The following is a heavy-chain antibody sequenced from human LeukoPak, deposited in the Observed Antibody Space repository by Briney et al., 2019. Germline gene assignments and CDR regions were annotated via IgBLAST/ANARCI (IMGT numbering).Heavy chain of an antibody. V-gene: IGHV3-23*01. D-gene: IGHD3-10*01. CDR2: ISGSGGST. CDR3: AKDAGGGYYPLWFFDY. CDR1: GFTFSSYA. J-gene: IGHJ4*02. Sequence: GGSLRLSCAASGFTFSSYAMSWVRQAPGKGLEWVSAISGSGGSTYYADSVKGRFTISRDNSKNTLYLQMNSLRAEDTAVYYCAKDAGGGYYPLWFFDYWGQGTLVTVSS.